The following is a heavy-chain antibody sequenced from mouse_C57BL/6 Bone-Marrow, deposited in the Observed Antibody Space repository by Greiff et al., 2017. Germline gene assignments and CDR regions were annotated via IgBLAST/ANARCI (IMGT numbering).Heavy chain of an antibody. V-gene: IGHV1-50*01. Sequence: QVQLQQPGAELVKPGASVKLSCKASGYTFTSYWMQWVKQRPGQGLEWIGEIDPSDSYTNYNQKFKGKATLTVDTSSSTAYMQLSSLTSEDSAVYYCASLGSSYSYYAMDYWGQGTSVTVSS. CDR2: IDPSDSYT. J-gene: IGHJ4*01. CDR1: GYTFTSYW. CDR3: ASLGSSYSYYAMDY. D-gene: IGHD1-1*01.